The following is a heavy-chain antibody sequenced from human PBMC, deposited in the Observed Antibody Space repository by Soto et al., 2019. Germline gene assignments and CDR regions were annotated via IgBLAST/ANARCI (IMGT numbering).Heavy chain of an antibody. J-gene: IGHJ4*02. CDR3: ARGEAGADY. D-gene: IGHD6-13*01. CDR2: IYFTGNT. Sequence: PSETLSLTCTVSGGSLSGYYWSWIRQPPGKGLEWVGYIYFTGNTNYNPSLQSRLSLSVDTSNNQFSLNLRSVTAADTAVYYCARGEAGADYWGPGTLVTVSS. V-gene: IGHV4-59*01. CDR1: GGSLSGYY.